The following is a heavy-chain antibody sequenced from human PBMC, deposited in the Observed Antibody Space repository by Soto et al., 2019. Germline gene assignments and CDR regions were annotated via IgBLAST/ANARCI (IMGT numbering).Heavy chain of an antibody. J-gene: IGHJ6*02. Sequence: SETLSLSCAVSGGSISSSNWLSWVRQPPGKGLEWIGEIYHSGSTNYNPSLKSRVTISVDKSKNQFSLKLSSVTAADTAVYYCASVAVAGQYYYYYYGMDVWGQGTTVTVSS. CDR1: GGSISSSNW. CDR3: ASVAVAGQYYYYYYGMDV. D-gene: IGHD6-19*01. V-gene: IGHV4-4*02. CDR2: IYHSGST.